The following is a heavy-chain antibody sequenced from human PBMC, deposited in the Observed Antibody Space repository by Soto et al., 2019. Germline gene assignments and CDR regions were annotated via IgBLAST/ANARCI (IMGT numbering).Heavy chain of an antibody. D-gene: IGHD3-9*01. V-gene: IGHV3-30*18. CDR3: AQDGADILTGYFDY. J-gene: IGHJ4*02. CDR1: GFPFGSYG. CDR2: ISYDGSNK. Sequence: GGSQSLPCAASGFPFGSYGMHWVSPDPSKGLEWVAVISYDGSNKYYADSVKGRFTISRDNSKNTLYLQMNSLRAEDTAGYYCAQDGADILTGYFDYWGQGTRVTVSS.